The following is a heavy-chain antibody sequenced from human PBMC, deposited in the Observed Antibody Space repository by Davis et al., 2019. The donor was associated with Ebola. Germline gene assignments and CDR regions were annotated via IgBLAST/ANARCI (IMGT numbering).Heavy chain of an antibody. Sequence: SVKVSCKASGGTFSSYAISWVRQAPGQGLEWMGGIIPIFGTANYAQKFQGRVTITADESTSTAYMELSSLRSEDTAVYYCARDDGRGGAARLYYYYGMDVWGQGTTVTVSS. J-gene: IGHJ6*02. D-gene: IGHD6-6*01. CDR3: ARDDGRGGAARLYYYYGMDV. CDR2: IIPIFGTA. CDR1: GGTFSSYA. V-gene: IGHV1-69*13.